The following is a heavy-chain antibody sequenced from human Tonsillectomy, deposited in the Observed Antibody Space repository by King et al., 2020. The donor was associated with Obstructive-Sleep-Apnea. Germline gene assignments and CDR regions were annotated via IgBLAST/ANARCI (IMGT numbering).Heavy chain of an antibody. CDR1: GFSLSNARMG. D-gene: IGHD3-22*01. V-gene: IGHV2-26*01. Sequence: VTLKESGPVLVKPTETLTLTCTVSGFSLSNARMGVSWIRQPPGKALEWRAHIFSNDEKSYSTSLKSRLTIPKDTPKSQVVLTMTTMDPVDTATYYCARIMREYYDSSGYYRDYWGQGTLVTVSS. CDR2: IFSNDEK. CDR3: ARIMREYYDSSGYYRDY. J-gene: IGHJ4*02.